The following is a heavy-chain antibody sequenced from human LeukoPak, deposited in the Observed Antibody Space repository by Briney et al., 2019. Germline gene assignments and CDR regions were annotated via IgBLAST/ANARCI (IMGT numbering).Heavy chain of an antibody. J-gene: IGHJ4*02. CDR2: ISSSGSTI. CDR1: GFTFSDYY. D-gene: IGHD6-19*01. CDR3: ARHSSGWYFIFDY. Sequence: GGSLRLSCAASGFTFSDYYMSWIRQAPGKGLEWVSYISSSGSTIYYADSVKGRFTISRDNAKNSLNLQMNSLRAEDTAVYYCARHSSGWYFIFDYWGQGTLVTVSS. V-gene: IGHV3-11*01.